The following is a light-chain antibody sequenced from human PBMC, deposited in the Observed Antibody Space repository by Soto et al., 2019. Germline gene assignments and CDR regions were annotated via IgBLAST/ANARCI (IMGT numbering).Light chain of an antibody. CDR2: EGS. Sequence: QSALTQPASVSGSPGQSITISCTGTSSDVGSYNLVSWYQQHPGKAPKLMIYEGSKRPPGVSDRFSGSKSGNTASLTISGLQAEDEADYYCSSFTTSNTLVFGTGTKVTVL. J-gene: IGLJ1*01. V-gene: IGLV2-14*02. CDR3: SSFTTSNTLV. CDR1: SSDVGSYNL.